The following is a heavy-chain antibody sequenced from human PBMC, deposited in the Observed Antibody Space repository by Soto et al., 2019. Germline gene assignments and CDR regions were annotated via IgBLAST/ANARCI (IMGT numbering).Heavy chain of an antibody. D-gene: IGHD4-17*01. CDR3: ARGVTTVTTFDY. J-gene: IGHJ4*02. V-gene: IGHV4-30-4*01. CDR1: GGSISSGDYY. CDR2: IYYSGST. Sequence: SETLSLTCTVSGGSISSGDYYWSWIRQPPGKGLEWIGYIYYSGSTYYNPSLKSRVTISVDTSKNQLSLKLSSVTAADTAVYYCARGVTTVTTFDYWGQGTLVTVSS.